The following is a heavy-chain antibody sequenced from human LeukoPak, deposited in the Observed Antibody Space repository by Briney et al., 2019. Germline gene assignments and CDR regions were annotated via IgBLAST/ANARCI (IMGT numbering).Heavy chain of an antibody. V-gene: IGHV3-7*04. CDR3: ARGRGGLLWFGEFNS. Sequence: PGRSLRPSRAASGFTFSSYWMNWVRQAPGKRLEWVANIKQDGSEKYYVDSVRGRFTISRDNANNSLFLQMNSLRAEDTAVYYCARGRGGLLWFGEFNSWGQGTLVTVSS. J-gene: IGHJ4*02. D-gene: IGHD3-10*01. CDR2: IKQDGSEK. CDR1: GFTFSSYW.